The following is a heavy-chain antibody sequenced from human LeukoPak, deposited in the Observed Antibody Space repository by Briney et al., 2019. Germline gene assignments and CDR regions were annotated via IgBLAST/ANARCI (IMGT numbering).Heavy chain of an antibody. V-gene: IGHV3-23*01. CDR3: AKDLRGIQLALSLDY. CDR1: GFTFSNYA. D-gene: IGHD5-18*01. Sequence: PGGSLRLSCAASGFTFSNYAMTWVRQAPGKGLEWVSAISGSGYSTYYADSVKGRFTISRDNSKNTLYLQMNSLRAEDTAVYYCAKDLRGIQLALSLDYWGQGTLVTVSS. J-gene: IGHJ4*02. CDR2: ISGSGYST.